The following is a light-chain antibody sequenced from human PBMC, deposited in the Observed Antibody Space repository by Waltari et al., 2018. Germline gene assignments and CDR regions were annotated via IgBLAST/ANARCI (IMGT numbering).Light chain of an antibody. CDR3: CSYAGSYTFRL. CDR1: SSDVGGYEY. CDR2: DVT. Sequence: SALTQPPSVSGSPGQSVTISCTGSSSDVGGYEYVSWFQHHPGKAPKLLIYDVTNRPSGVPDRFSGSKSGDTAYLTISGLQSEDEADYHCCSYAGSYTFRLFGTGTRVTVL. J-gene: IGLJ1*01. V-gene: IGLV2-11*01.